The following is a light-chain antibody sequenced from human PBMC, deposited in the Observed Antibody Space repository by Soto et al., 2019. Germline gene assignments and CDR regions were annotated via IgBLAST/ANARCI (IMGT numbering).Light chain of an antibody. CDR2: EVT. CDR3: SSYAGTDNFYV. V-gene: IGLV2-8*01. J-gene: IGLJ1*01. Sequence: QSALTQPPSVSGAPGQSVTISCTGTSSDVGSYNRVSWYQQPPGTAPKLMIYEVTKRPSGVPDRFSGSKSASTASLTVSGLQAEDEADYYCSSYAGTDNFYVFGTGTKVTVL. CDR1: SSDVGSYNR.